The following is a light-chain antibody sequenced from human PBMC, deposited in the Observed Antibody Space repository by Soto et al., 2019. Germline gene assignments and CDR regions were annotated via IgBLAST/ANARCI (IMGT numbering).Light chain of an antibody. CDR2: GAS. J-gene: IGKJ2*01. V-gene: IGKV3-20*01. CDR3: QQYGSSLYT. CDR1: QSVSSSS. Sequence: EIVLTQSPGTLSLSPGERATLSCRASQSVSSSSLAWYQQKPGQAPRLLIYGASSRATGIPDRFSRSGSGTDFTLTISRLEPEDFAVYYCQQYGSSLYTFGHGTKLEIK.